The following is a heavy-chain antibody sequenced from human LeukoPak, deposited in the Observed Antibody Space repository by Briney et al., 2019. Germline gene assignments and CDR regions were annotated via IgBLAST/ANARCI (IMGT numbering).Heavy chain of an antibody. V-gene: IGHV4-34*01. J-gene: IGHJ4*02. CDR3: ARGGRWLQVFDY. D-gene: IGHD5-24*01. Sequence: PSETLSLTCAVYGGSFSGYYWSWIRQPPGKGLEWIGEINHSGSTNYNPSLKSRVTISVDTSKNQFSLKLSSVTAADTAVYYCARGGRWLQVFDYWGQGTLVTVSS. CDR1: GGSFSGYY. CDR2: INHSGST.